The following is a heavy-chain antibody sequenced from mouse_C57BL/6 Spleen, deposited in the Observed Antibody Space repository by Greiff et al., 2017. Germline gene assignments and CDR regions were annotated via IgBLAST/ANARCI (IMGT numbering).Heavy chain of an antibody. D-gene: IGHD1-1*01. CDR3: ASGSTHYFDY. J-gene: IGHJ2*01. CDR2: IYPSDSET. V-gene: IGHV1-61*01. Sequence: QVQLQQPGAELVRPGSSVKLSCKASGYTFTSYWMDWVKQRPGQGLEWIGNIYPSDSETHYNQKFKDKAPLTVDKSSSTAYMQLSSLTSEDSAVYYFASGSTHYFDYWGQGTTLTVSS. CDR1: GYTFTSYW.